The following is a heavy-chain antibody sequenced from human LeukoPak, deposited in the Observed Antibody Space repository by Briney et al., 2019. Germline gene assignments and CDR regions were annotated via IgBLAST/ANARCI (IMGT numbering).Heavy chain of an antibody. V-gene: IGHV3-30*02. CDR1: GFTFGDYA. J-gene: IGHJ4*02. Sequence: GGSLRLSCTASGFTFGDYAMSWFRQAPGKGLEWVAFIRYDESKKFYGDSVKGRFTISRDNSKNTLYLQMNSLRTEDTAVYYCAKSHLPNAYSGTYYCDYWGQGTLVTVSS. CDR3: AKSHLPNAYSGTYYCDY. D-gene: IGHD1-26*01. CDR2: IRYDESKK.